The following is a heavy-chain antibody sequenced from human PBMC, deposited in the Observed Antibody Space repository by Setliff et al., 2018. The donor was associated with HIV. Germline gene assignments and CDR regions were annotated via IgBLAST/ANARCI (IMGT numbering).Heavy chain of an antibody. CDR3: ARRGWGGGWYPDY. D-gene: IGHD6-19*01. CDR2: INPGDSDT. J-gene: IGHJ4*02. CDR1: GYDFTNYW. Sequence: PGESLKISCKVSGYDFTNYWIVWVRQMPGSGLEWMGTINPGDSDTTYSPSFRGQVTMSVDKSITTAYLQWSSLKASDTGIYYCARRGWGGGWYPDYWGQGTLVTSPQ. V-gene: IGHV5-51*01.